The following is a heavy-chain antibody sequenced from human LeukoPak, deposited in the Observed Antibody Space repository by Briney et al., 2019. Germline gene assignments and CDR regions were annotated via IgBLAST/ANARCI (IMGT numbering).Heavy chain of an antibody. J-gene: IGHJ4*02. D-gene: IGHD3-9*01. Sequence: SETLSLTCAVYGGSFSGYYWSWIRQPPGKGLEWIGEINHSGSTNYNPSLKSRVTTSVDTSKNQFSLKLSSVTAADTAVYYCARGPSSRYYDILTGYYSVYYFDYWGQGALVTVSS. V-gene: IGHV4-34*01. CDR2: INHSGST. CDR1: GGSFSGYY. CDR3: ARGPSSRYYDILTGYYSVYYFDY.